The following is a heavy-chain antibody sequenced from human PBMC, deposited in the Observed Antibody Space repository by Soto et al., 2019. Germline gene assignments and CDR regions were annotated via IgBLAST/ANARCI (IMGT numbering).Heavy chain of an antibody. J-gene: IGHJ3*02. D-gene: IGHD2-15*01. CDR1: GFTFSSYW. V-gene: IGHV3-74*01. CDR3: ARPEVDDAFDI. Sequence: GGSLRLSCAASGFTFSSYWMHWVRQAPGKGLVWVSRINSDGSSTSYADSVKGRFTISRDNAKNTLYLQMNSLRAEDTAVYYCARPEVDDAFDIWGQGTMVAVSS. CDR2: INSDGSST.